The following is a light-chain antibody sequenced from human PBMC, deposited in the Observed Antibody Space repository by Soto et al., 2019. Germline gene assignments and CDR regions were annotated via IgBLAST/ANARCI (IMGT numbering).Light chain of an antibody. CDR1: SGHSSYA. CDR3: QTWDTGFSVV. V-gene: IGLV4-69*01. Sequence: QLVLTQSPSASASLVASVKLTCTLSSGHSSYAIAWHQQQPETGPRYLMKLNSDGSHNKGDGIPDRFSGSSSGAERYLTISSLQSEAEADYSCQTWDTGFSVVVGGGTKLNVL. CDR2: LNSDGSH. J-gene: IGLJ2*01.